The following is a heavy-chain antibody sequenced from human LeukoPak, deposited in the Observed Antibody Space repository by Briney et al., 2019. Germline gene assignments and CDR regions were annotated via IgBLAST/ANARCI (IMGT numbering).Heavy chain of an antibody. D-gene: IGHD5-18*01. J-gene: IGHJ4*02. CDR2: INPSGGST. V-gene: IGHV1-46*01. CDR3: ARDRLQLWDFDY. Sequence: ASVKVSCKASGYTFTSYYMHWVRQAPGQGLEWMGIINPSGGSTSYAQKSQGRVTMTRDTSTSTVYMELSSLRSEDTAVYYCARDRLQLWDFDYWGQGTLVTVSS. CDR1: GYTFTSYY.